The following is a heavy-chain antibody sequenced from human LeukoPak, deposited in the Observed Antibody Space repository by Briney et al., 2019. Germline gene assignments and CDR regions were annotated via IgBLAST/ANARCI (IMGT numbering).Heavy chain of an antibody. CDR3: ARAVEGVVVVAADAFDI. CDR1: GGSFSGYY. V-gene: IGHV4-34*01. J-gene: IGHJ3*02. Sequence: PSETLSLTCAVYGGSFSGYYWSWIRQPPGKGLEWIGEINHSGSTNYNPSLKSRVTTSVDTSKNQFSLKLSSVTAADTAVYYCARAVEGVVVVAADAFDIWGQGAMVTVSS. CDR2: INHSGST. D-gene: IGHD2-15*01.